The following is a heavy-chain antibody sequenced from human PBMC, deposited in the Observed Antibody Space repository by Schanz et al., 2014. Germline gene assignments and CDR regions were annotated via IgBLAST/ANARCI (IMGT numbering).Heavy chain of an antibody. Sequence: QVQLVQSGPEVKKPGSSVKVSCQAFGDTFSKYNIMWVRQVPGQGLEWLGRIMPLRGIGNNAWKFQGRFTITADKSMNITYMELSSLGTEDTAVYYCTRLRRADPNGFDVWGQGTTVTVS. J-gene: IGHJ6*02. CDR2: IMPLRGIG. V-gene: IGHV1-69*02. D-gene: IGHD6-19*01. CDR3: TRLRRADPNGFDV. CDR1: GDTFSKYN.